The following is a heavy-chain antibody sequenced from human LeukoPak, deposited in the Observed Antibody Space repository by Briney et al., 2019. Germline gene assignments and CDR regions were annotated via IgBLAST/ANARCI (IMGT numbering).Heavy chain of an antibody. V-gene: IGHV1-18*01. CDR1: GYTFTSCG. D-gene: IGHD6-19*01. CDR3: ARAGYSSGWFLNWFDP. J-gene: IGHJ5*02. CDR2: ISAYNGNT. Sequence: ASVKVSCKASGYTFTSCGISWVRQAPGQGLEWMGWISAYNGNTNYAQKLQGRVTMTTDTSTSTAYMELRSLRSDDTAVYYCARAGYSSGWFLNWFDPWGQGTLVTVSS.